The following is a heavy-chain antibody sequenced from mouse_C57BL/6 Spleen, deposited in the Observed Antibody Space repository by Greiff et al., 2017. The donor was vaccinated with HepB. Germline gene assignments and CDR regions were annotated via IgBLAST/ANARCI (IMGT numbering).Heavy chain of an antibody. CDR1: GFTFSDYG. D-gene: IGHD1-1*01. V-gene: IGHV5-17*01. CDR3: ARDAGSSRYYAMDY. CDR2: ISSGSSTI. Sequence: VQLKESGGGLVKPGGSLKLSCAASGFTFSDYGMHWVRQAPEKGLEWVAYISSGSSTIYYADTVKGRFTISRDNAKNTLFLQMTSLRSEDTAMYYCARDAGSSRYYAMDYWGQGTSVTVSS. J-gene: IGHJ4*01.